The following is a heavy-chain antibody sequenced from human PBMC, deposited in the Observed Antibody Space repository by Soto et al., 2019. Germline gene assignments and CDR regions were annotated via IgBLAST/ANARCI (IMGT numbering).Heavy chain of an antibody. D-gene: IGHD3-10*01. CDR3: ASPDRGGSYYYYGMDV. V-gene: IGHV1-69*01. Sequence: QVQLVQSGAEVKKSGSSVKVSCKASGGTFSSYAISWVRQAPGQGLEWMGGIIPIFGTANYAQKFQGRVTITADESTSTAYMELSSLRSEDTAVYYCASPDRGGSYYYYGMDVWGQGTTVTVSS. J-gene: IGHJ6*02. CDR1: GGTFSSYA. CDR2: IIPIFGTA.